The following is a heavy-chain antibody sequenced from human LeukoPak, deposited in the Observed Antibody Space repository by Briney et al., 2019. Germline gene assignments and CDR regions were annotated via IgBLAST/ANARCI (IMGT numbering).Heavy chain of an antibody. CDR3: ARVSATPPHYYFFYMDV. V-gene: IGHV4-38-2*02. D-gene: IGHD6-25*01. CDR1: GYSISSGYY. J-gene: IGHJ6*03. CDR2: LYYGGDT. Sequence: SETLSLTCTVSGYSISSGYYWGWIRQPPGKGLEWIASLYYGGDTFYNRSVKGRVAISVDTSKNHLSLKVTSVTAADTAIYYCARVSATPPHYYFFYMDVWGKGTTVTVSS.